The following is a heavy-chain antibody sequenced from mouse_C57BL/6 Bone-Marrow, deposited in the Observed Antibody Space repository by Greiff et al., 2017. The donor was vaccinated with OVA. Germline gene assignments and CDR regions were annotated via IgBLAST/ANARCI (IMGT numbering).Heavy chain of an antibody. CDR1: GYTFTSYW. J-gene: IGHJ1*03. V-gene: IGHV1-7*01. D-gene: IGHD1-1*01. CDR3: ARFYYGSSCQSYWYFDV. Sequence: VKVVESGAELAKPGASVKLSCKASGYTFTSYWMHWVKQRPGQGLEWIGYINPSSGYTKYNQKFKDKATLTADKSSSTAYMQLSSLTYEDSAVYYCARFYYGSSCQSYWYFDVWGTGTTVTVSS. CDR2: INPSSGYT.